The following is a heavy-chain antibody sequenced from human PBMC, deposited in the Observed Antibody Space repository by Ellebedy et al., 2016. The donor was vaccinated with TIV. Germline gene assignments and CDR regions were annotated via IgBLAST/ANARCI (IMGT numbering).Heavy chain of an antibody. D-gene: IGHD3-10*01. V-gene: IGHV3-23*01. CDR1: GFTFRSYA. CDR3: ARGLMGPDVFEL. CDR2: ISGSGGTT. J-gene: IGHJ3*01. Sequence: GESLKISCAASGFTFRSYAMTWVRQAPGKGLEWVSAISGSGGTTYYADSVQGRFTISRDNSKNTLDLQMSSLRADDTAVYYCARGLMGPDVFELWGQGTLVTVSS.